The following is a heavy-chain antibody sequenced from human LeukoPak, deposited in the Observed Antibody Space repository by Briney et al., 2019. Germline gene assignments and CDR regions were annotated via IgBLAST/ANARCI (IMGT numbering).Heavy chain of an antibody. V-gene: IGHV3-30*03. CDR2: ISNDGNNK. Sequence: PGRSLRLSCAASGFIFSSYGMYWVRQAPGKGLEWVAVISNDGNNKQYADSVKGRFTISRDNSKNTLYLHMNSLRAEDTALYYCARDLRVVITGSFDSWGQGTLVTVSS. CDR1: GFIFSSYG. D-gene: IGHD3-22*01. CDR3: ARDLRVVITGSFDS. J-gene: IGHJ4*02.